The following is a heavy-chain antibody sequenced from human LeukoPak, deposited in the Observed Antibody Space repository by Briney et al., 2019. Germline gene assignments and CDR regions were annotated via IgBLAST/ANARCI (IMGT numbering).Heavy chain of an antibody. CDR1: GYTFTSYG. CDR3: ARARDDYGEYHAFDI. CDR2: IIPIFGTA. Sequence: ASVKVSCKASGYTFTSYGISWVRQAPGQGLEWMGRIIPIFGTANYAQKFQGRVTLTTDESTSTAYMELSSLRSEDTAVYYCARARDDYGEYHAFDIWGQGTMVTVSS. V-gene: IGHV1-69*05. J-gene: IGHJ3*02. D-gene: IGHD4-17*01.